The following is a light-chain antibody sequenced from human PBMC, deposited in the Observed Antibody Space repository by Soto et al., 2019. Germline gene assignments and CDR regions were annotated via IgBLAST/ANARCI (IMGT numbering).Light chain of an antibody. Sequence: EVVMTQSPATLSVSPGERATLSCRASQSISSDLAWYQQKPGQGPRLLIYSASTRATGIPARISGSGSETEFTLTISSLQSEDFAVYYCQQYGNFPYTFGQGTKLEIK. CDR3: QQYGNFPYT. CDR2: SAS. CDR1: QSISSD. J-gene: IGKJ2*01. V-gene: IGKV3-15*01.